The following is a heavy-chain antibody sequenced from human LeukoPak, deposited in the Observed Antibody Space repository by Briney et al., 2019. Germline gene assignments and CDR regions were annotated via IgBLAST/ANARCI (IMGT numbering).Heavy chain of an antibody. V-gene: IGHV4-34*01. CDR3: ARVPDIPARPCDS. J-gene: IGHJ4*02. CDR1: GGSFNSYY. D-gene: IGHD1-1*01. CDR2: ISHTGDII. Sequence: PSETLSLTCAVYGGSFNSYYWTWVRQTPGEGLEWIGEISHTGDIINYKPSLKSRVTISVDSSKKQFSLRLTSVTAADTGVYYCARVPDIPARPCDSWGPGTRVTVS.